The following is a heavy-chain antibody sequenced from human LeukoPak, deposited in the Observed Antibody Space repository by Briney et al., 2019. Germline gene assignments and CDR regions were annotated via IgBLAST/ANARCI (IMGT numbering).Heavy chain of an antibody. CDR1: GRSISSYY. J-gene: IGHJ4*02. V-gene: IGHV4-59*01. CDR2: IYYSGST. CDR3: ARVTGSYYNY. D-gene: IGHD3-10*01. Sequence: SETLSLTCTVSGRSISSYYWSWIRQPPGKGLEWIGYIYYSGSTNYNPSLKSRVTISVDTSKNQFSLKLSSVTAADTAVYYCARVTGSYYNYWGQGTLVTVSS.